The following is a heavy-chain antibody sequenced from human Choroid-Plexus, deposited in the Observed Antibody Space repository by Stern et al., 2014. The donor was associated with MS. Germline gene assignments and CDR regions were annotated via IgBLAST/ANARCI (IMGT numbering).Heavy chain of an antibody. V-gene: IGHV3-30*18. CDR1: GFTFGSCA. D-gene: IGHD2/OR15-2a*01. Sequence: VQLVESGGGVVQPGRPLRLSCVDSGFTFGSCAMHWVSQAPGKGLEWVAGVSYDGSNKYYADSVKGRFTISRDNSQNPLYMQMSSLRPEDTAVYYCAKDRQYLTYFFDHWGQGSLVTVSS. J-gene: IGHJ5*02. CDR3: AKDRQYLTYFFDH. CDR2: VSYDGSNK.